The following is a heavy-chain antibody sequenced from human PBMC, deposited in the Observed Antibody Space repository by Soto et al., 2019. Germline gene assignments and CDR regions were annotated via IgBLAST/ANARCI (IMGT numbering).Heavy chain of an antibody. CDR1: GGSISSHNW. J-gene: IGHJ6*02. D-gene: IGHD1-1*01. V-gene: IGHV4-4*02. CDR2: IYHSGIT. CDR3: ARDFDAWNPHYYYGMDV. Sequence: QVQLQESGPGLVKPSGTLSLTCTVSGGSISSHNWWIWVRQPAGKGLEWIGEIYHSGITNYNPSLKSRISISVDKSKNLFSLKLSSVTAADTAIYYCARDFDAWNPHYYYGMDVWGQGTTVAVSS.